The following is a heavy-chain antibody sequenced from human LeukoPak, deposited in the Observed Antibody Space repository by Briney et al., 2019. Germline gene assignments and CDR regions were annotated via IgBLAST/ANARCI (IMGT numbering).Heavy chain of an antibody. V-gene: IGHV3-48*02. CDR3: ARIQSRIIAARPGNPAFDY. D-gene: IGHD6-6*01. Sequence: GGSLRLSCAASGFTFGSYSMNWVRQAPGKGLEWVSYISSSSSTISYADSVKDRFTISRDNAKNSLYLQLNSLRDEDTAVYYCARIQSRIIAARPGNPAFDYWGRGTLVTVSS. CDR1: GFTFGSYS. J-gene: IGHJ4*02. CDR2: ISSSSSTI.